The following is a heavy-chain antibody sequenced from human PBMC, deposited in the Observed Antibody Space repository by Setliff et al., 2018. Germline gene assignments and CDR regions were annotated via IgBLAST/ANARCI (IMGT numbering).Heavy chain of an antibody. CDR3: ARYDSSGYHYYYGMDV. D-gene: IGHD3-22*01. CDR2: IYPGDSDT. J-gene: IGHJ6*02. CDR1: GYSFTSYW. Sequence: GESLKISCKGSGYSFTSYWIGWVRQMPGKGLEWMGIIYPGDSDTRYSPSFQGQVTISADKSISTAYPQWSSLKASDTAMYYCARYDSSGYHYYYGMDVWGQGTTVTVSS. V-gene: IGHV5-51*01.